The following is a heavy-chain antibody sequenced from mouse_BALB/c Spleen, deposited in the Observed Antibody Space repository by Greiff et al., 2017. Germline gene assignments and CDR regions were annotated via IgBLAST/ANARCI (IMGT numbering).Heavy chain of an antibody. CDR2: IDTSDSYT. D-gene: IGHD1-1*01. Sequence: QVQLQQPGAELVMPGASVKMSCKASGYTFTDYWMHWVKQRPGQGLEWIGAIDTSDSYTSYNQKFKGKATLTVDESSSTAYMQLSSLTSEDSAVYYCARYGPYAMDYWGQGTSVTFSS. CDR3: ARYGPYAMDY. V-gene: IGHV1-69*01. CDR1: GYTFTDYW. J-gene: IGHJ4*01.